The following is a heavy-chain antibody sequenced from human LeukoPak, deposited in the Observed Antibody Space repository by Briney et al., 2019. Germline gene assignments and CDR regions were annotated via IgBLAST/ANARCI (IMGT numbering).Heavy chain of an antibody. CDR1: GFTVSSNY. V-gene: IGHV3-53*01. CDR2: IYSGGST. CDR3: AKVSIVVGPAGLRAHYYMDV. D-gene: IGHD2-2*01. J-gene: IGHJ6*03. Sequence: GGSLRLSCAASGFTVSSNYMSWVRQAPGKGLEWVSVIYSGGSTYYADSVKGRFTISRDNSKNTLYLQMNSLRAEDTAVYYCAKVSIVVGPAGLRAHYYMDVWGKGTTVTVSS.